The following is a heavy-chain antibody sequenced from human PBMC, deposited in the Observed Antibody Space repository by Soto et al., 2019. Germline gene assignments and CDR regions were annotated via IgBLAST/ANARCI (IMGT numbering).Heavy chain of an antibody. D-gene: IGHD1-1*01. V-gene: IGHV3-30*03. CDR1: GFTFSSYG. J-gene: IGHJ3*01. Sequence: GGSLRLSCAASGFTFSSYGMHWVRQAPGKGLEWVAVISYDADGKYYADSVKGRFTTSRDSSKTIVYLEMNDLGPEDTAIYYCATWLQREHAYDVRGQGTTVTVSS. CDR2: ISYDADGK. CDR3: ATWLQREHAYDV.